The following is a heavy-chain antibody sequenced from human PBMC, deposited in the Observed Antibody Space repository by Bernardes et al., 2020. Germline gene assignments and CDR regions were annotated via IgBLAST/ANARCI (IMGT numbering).Heavy chain of an antibody. J-gene: IGHJ4*02. D-gene: IGHD1-1*01. CDR1: DDSINIYY. V-gene: IGHV4-59*01. CDR3: ARGHRNSPFDL. CDR2: IYFSGST. Sequence: SETLSLTCAVSDDSINIYYWSWIRQPPGKGLEWIGSIYFSGSTNYNPSLKSRVTISLEQFSLRLTSVTAADTAVYYCARGHRNSPFDLWGQGNLVIVSS.